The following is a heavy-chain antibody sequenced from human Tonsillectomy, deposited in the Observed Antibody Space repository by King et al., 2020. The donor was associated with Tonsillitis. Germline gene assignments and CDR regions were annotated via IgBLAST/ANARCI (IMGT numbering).Heavy chain of an antibody. CDR2: ISGSGGST. V-gene: IGHV3-23*01. Sequence: GGGVGEAGGSLRLSCAASGFTFSSYAMSWVRQAPGKGLEWVSAISGSGGSTYYADSVKGRFTISRDNSKNTLYLQMNSLRAEDTAVYYCAKERGVGATLIVFYYRGDGALGTVSS. J-gene: IGHJ4*03. CDR1: GFTFSSYA. CDR3: AKERGVGATLIVFYY. D-gene: IGHD1-26*01.